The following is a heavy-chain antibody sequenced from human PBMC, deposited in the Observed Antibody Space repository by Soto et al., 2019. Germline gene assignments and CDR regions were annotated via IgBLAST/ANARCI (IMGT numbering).Heavy chain of an antibody. J-gene: IGHJ6*02. Sequence: GGSLRLSCAASGFTFKNYAMSWVRQAPGKGLEWVSGIDGSGGATYYADSVKGRFTISRDNSKNTLSLQMNSLRVEDTAVYYCAKAKGGVDTASVGSLCFQMDFWGLGTTVTVSS. CDR1: GFTFKNYA. CDR3: AKAKGGVDTASVGSLCFQMDF. CDR2: IDGSGGAT. V-gene: IGHV3-23*01. D-gene: IGHD5-18*01.